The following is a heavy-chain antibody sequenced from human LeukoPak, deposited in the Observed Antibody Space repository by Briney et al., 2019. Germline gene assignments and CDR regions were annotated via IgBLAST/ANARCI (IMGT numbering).Heavy chain of an antibody. D-gene: IGHD2-2*01. CDR1: GFTFSSYA. J-gene: IGHJ6*03. V-gene: IGHV3-64*01. Sequence: GGSLRLSCAASGFTFSSYAMHWVRQAPGKGLEYVSAISSNGGSTYHANSVKGRFTISRDNSKNTLYLQMGSLRAEDMAVYYCARSCSSTSCAPRHYYYYYMDVWGKGTTVTISS. CDR3: ARSCSSTSCAPRHYYYYYMDV. CDR2: ISSNGGST.